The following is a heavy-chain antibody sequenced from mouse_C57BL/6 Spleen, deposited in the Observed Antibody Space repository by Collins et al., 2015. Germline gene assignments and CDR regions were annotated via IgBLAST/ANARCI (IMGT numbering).Heavy chain of an antibody. CDR1: GFSLTSYG. CDR3: ASYGAY. J-gene: IGHJ3*01. D-gene: IGHD1-1*01. Sequence: QVQLKQSGPGLVQPSQSLSITCTVSGFSLTSYGVHWVRQSPGKGLEWLGVIWSGGSTDYNAAFISRLSISKDNSKSQVFFKMNSLQANDTAIYYCASYGAYWGQGTLVTVSA. V-gene: IGHV2-2*02. CDR2: IWSGGST.